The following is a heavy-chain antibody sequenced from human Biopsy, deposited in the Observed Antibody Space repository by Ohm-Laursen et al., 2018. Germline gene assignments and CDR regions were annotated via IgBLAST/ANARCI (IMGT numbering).Heavy chain of an antibody. CDR2: IDRNSRNI. V-gene: IGHV3-9*01. D-gene: IGHD1-7*01. CDR1: GFSFDDFA. Sequence: RSLRLSCSASGFSFDDFAMHWVRQSPGKGLEWVAGIDRNSRNIYYGDSVKGRFSVSRDNAKNSLYLQMNSLRGEDTALYYCVKDTNWNYVWDRPGAAKGMDVWGQGTTVTVSS. CDR3: VKDTNWNYVWDRPGAAKGMDV. J-gene: IGHJ6*02.